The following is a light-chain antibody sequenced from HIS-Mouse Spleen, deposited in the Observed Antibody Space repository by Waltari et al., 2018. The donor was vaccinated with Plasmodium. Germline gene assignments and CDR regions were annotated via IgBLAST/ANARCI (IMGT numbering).Light chain of an antibody. CDR1: ALPKKY. CDR3: YSTDSSGNHRV. V-gene: IGLV3-10*01. J-gene: IGLJ3*02. Sequence: SYELTQPPSVSVSPGQTARITCSGDALPKKYAYWYQQKSGQAPVLVIYEDSKRPSGIHERCSGVSSGTMASLTISGAQVEDEADYYCYSTDSSGNHRVFGGGTKLTVL. CDR2: EDS.